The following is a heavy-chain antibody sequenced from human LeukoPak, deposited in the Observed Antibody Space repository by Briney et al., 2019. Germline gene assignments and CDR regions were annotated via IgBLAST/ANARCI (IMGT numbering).Heavy chain of an antibody. V-gene: IGHV4-39*07. CDR1: GGSISSSSYY. CDR2: IYYSGST. Sequence: SETLSLTCTVSGGSISSSSYYWGWIRQPPGKGLEWIGSIYYSGSTYYNPSLKSRVTISVDTSKNQFSLKLSAVTAADTAVYYCASTSSSSWYGYYYYYMDVRGKGTTVTVSS. CDR3: ASTSSSSWYGYYYYYMDV. D-gene: IGHD6-13*01. J-gene: IGHJ6*03.